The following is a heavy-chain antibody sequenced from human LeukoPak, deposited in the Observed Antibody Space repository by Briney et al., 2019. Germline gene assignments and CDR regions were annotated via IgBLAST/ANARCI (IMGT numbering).Heavy chain of an antibody. CDR1: GFNFGSYA. D-gene: IGHD3-16*01. Sequence: GGSLRLSCAASGFNFGSYAMHWVRRAPGKGLEWVAVISYDGSNKYYADSVKGRFTISRDNSKNTLYLQMNSLRAEDTAVYYCARDWGDYGYGAFDIWGQGTMVTVSS. J-gene: IGHJ3*02. V-gene: IGHV3-30*04. CDR3: ARDWGDYGYGAFDI. CDR2: ISYDGSNK.